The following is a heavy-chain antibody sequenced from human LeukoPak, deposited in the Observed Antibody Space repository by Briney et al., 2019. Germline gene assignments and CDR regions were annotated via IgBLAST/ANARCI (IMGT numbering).Heavy chain of an antibody. V-gene: IGHV1-2*02. CDR1: GYTFTGYY. J-gene: IGHJ3*02. CDR2: INPNSGGT. D-gene: IGHD3-22*01. CDR3: AREYYYDSSGSPGAFDI. Sequence: GASVKVSCKASGYTFTGYYMHWVRQAPGQGLEWMGWINPNSGGTNYAQKFQGRVTMTRDTSISTAYMELSRLRSDDTAVYYCAREYYYDSSGSPGAFDIWGQGTMVTVSS.